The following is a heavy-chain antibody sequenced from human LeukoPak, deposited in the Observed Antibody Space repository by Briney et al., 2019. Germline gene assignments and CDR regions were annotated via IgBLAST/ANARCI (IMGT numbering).Heavy chain of an antibody. Sequence: GSSVKVSCKASGGTFSSYAISWARQAPGQGLEWIGRIIPILGIANYAQKFQGRVTITADKSTSTAYMELSSLRSEDTAVYYCARVLGYCSSTSCSSYYYGMDVWGQGTTVTVSS. CDR2: IIPILGIA. J-gene: IGHJ6*02. CDR3: ARVLGYCSSTSCSSYYYGMDV. D-gene: IGHD2-2*01. V-gene: IGHV1-69*04. CDR1: GGTFSSYA.